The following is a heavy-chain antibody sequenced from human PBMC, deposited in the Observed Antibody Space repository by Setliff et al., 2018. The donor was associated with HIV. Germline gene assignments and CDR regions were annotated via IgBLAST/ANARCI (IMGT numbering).Heavy chain of an antibody. V-gene: IGHV3-33*08. CDR1: GFTFSSYG. Sequence: GGSLGLSCAASGFTFSSYGMHWVRQAPGKGLEWVAVIWYDGSNKYYADSVKGRFTISRDNSKNTLFLQMNSLRPEDTAVYYCTSYGSGGSAGNNYYYNYMDVWGKGTTVTVSS. J-gene: IGHJ6*03. CDR2: IWYDGSNK. CDR3: TSYGSGGSAGNNYYYNYMDV. D-gene: IGHD3-10*01.